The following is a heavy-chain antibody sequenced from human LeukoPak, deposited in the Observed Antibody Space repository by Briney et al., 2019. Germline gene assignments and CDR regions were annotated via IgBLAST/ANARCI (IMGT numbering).Heavy chain of an antibody. D-gene: IGHD4-17*01. J-gene: IGHJ4*02. Sequence: GGSLRLSCAASGFTFSSYAMHWVRQAPGKGLEWVANIKQDGSQKYYVDSVKGRFTISRDNAKNSVYLQMNSLSAEDTAVYYCARDKIDGDSFFVYWGQGTLVTVSS. V-gene: IGHV3-7*01. CDR2: IKQDGSQK. CDR1: GFTFSSYA. CDR3: ARDKIDGDSFFVY.